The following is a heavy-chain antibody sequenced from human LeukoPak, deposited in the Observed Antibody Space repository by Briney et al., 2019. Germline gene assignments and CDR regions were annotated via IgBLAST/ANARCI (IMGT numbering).Heavy chain of an antibody. J-gene: IGHJ4*02. CDR3: AKVYLEMATIGAFDY. CDR1: GFTFSSYW. V-gene: IGHV3-30*18. CDR2: ISYDGSNK. D-gene: IGHD5-24*01. Sequence: GGSLRLSCAASGFTFSSYWMSWVRQAPGKGLEWVAVISYDGSNKYYADSVKGRFTISRDNSKNTLYLQMNSLRAEDTAVYYCAKVYLEMATIGAFDYWGQGTLVTVSS.